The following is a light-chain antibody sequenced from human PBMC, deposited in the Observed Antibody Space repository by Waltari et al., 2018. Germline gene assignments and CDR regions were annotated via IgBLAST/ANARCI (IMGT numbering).Light chain of an antibody. CDR2: DVS. J-gene: IGLJ3*02. Sequence: QSALTQSASVSGSPGQSITIPCTGTSIDVAVFNYVSWYQQHPGKAPQLMIYDVSKRPSGVSNRFSGSKSGNTASLTISGLQAEDEADYYCSSYTSTWVFGGGTKLTVL. CDR1: SIDVAVFNY. V-gene: IGLV2-14*01. CDR3: SSYTSTWV.